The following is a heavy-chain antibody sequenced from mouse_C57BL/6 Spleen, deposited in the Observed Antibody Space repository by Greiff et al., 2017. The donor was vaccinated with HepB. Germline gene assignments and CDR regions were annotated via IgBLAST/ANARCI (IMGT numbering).Heavy chain of an antibody. CDR2: IYPGDGDT. J-gene: IGHJ4*01. CDR1: GYAFSSSW. D-gene: IGHD2-2*01. CDR3: EGYGFYYAMDY. V-gene: IGHV1-82*01. Sequence: VQLQHSGPELVKPGASVKISCKASGYAFSSSWMNWVKQRPGKGLEWIGRIYPGDGDTNYNGKFKGKATLTADKSSSTAYMQLSSLTSEDSAVYFCEGYGFYYAMDYWGQGTSVTVSS.